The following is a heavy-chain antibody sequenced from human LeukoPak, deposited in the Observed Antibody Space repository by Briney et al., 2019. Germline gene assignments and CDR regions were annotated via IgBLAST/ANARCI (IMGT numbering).Heavy chain of an antibody. CDR2: IIPIFGTA. D-gene: IGHD1-26*01. Sequence: ASVKVSCKASGGTFSSYAISWVGQAPGQGLEWMGGIIPIFGTANYAQKFQGRVTITADESTSTAYMELSSLRSEDTAVYYCARASRSFVWATFDYWGQGTLVTVSS. J-gene: IGHJ4*02. V-gene: IGHV1-69*13. CDR1: GGTFSSYA. CDR3: ARASRSFVWATFDY.